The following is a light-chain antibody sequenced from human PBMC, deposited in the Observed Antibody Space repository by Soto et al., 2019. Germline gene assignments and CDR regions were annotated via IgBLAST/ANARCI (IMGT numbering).Light chain of an antibody. CDR3: QQHETLIT. V-gene: IGKV3-20*01. J-gene: IGKJ5*01. CDR2: GVS. Sequence: IVLTQCPGTVSLSTRERGTLSCRASQSVTSSYLAWYQQKPGQAPSLLIYGVSNRATGIPERFSGRGSGTDFTLTISTLEPEDFAVYYCQQHETLITFGQGTRLEI. CDR1: QSVTSSY.